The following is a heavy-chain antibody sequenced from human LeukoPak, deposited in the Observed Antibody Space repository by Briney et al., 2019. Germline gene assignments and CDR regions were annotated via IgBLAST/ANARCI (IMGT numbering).Heavy chain of an antibody. CDR1: GGSISSGSYY. CDR2: IYTSGST. CDR3: AREYGDFDY. V-gene: IGHV4-61*02. Sequence: SQTLSLTCTVSGGSISSGSYYWSWIRQPAGKGLESIGRIYTSGSTNYNPSLKSRVTISVYTSKNQFSLKLSSVTAADTAVYYCAREYGDFDYWGQGTLVTVSS. D-gene: IGHD4-17*01. J-gene: IGHJ4*02.